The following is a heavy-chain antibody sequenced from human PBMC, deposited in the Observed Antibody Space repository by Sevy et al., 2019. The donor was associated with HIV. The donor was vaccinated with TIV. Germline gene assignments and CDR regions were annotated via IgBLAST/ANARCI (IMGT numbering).Heavy chain of an antibody. Sequence: GESLKISCAASGVTFNSYWMTWVRQTPGKGLEWVANINQDGSEKYYVDSVKGRFTISRDNSQNSLSLQMNTLRVDDTAVYFCAREGSSYDTYYYDYAMDLWGLGTTVTVSS. CDR3: AREGSSYDTYYYDYAMDL. CDR1: GVTFNSYW. CDR2: INQDGSEK. J-gene: IGHJ6*02. V-gene: IGHV3-7*01. D-gene: IGHD3-10*01.